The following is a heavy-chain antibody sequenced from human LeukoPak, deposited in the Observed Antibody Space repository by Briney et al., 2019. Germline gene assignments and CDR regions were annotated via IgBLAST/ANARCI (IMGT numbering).Heavy chain of an antibody. CDR3: ARARFQVFTVTTWEAFDY. V-gene: IGHV1-69*05. J-gene: IGHJ4*02. CDR2: IIPIFGTA. Sequence: GSSVTVSCKASGGTFSSYAISWVRQAPGQGLEWMGGIIPIFGTANYAQKFQGRVTITTDESTSTAYMELSSLRSEDTAVYYCARARFQVFTVTTWEAFDYWGQGTLVTVSS. D-gene: IGHD4-11*01. CDR1: GGTFSSYA.